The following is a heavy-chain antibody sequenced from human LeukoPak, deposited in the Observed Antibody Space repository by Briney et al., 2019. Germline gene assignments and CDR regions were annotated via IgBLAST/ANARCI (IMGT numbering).Heavy chain of an antibody. J-gene: IGHJ3*02. V-gene: IGHV3-23*01. CDR3: ARGVARDAFDI. D-gene: IGHD5-12*01. CDR2: ISGSGDST. CDR1: GFIFNNYA. Sequence: PGGSLRLSCAASGFIFNNYAMNWVRQAPGKGLEWVSGISGSGDSTFYADSVKGRFTISRDNSKNTLDLQMNSLRAEDTAVYYCARGVARDAFDIWGQGTMVTVSS.